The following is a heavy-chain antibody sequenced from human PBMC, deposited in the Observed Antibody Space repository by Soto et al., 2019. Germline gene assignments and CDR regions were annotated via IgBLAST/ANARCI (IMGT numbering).Heavy chain of an antibody. D-gene: IGHD3-9*01. CDR3: ARVAASIFYYFDY. Sequence: QVQLVQSGAEVKKPGASVKVSCKASGYTFTSYAMHWVRQAPGQRLEWMGWINAGNGNTKYSQKFQGRVTITRDTSASTAYMELSSLRSEATAVYYCARVAASIFYYFDYWGQGTLVTVSS. CDR1: GYTFTSYA. CDR2: INAGNGNT. V-gene: IGHV1-3*01. J-gene: IGHJ4*02.